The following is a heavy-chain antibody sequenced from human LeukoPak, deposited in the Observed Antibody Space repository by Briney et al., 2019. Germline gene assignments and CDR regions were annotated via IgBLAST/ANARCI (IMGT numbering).Heavy chain of an antibody. CDR2: IFAGGST. CDR1: GFTVSNNF. Sequence: PGGSLRLSCAVSGFTVSNNFMSWVRQAPGKGLEWVSIIFAGGSTYYADSVKGRFTISRDNAKNSLYLQMNSLRAEDTAVYYCARVMDTAMDIDYWGQGTLVTVSS. J-gene: IGHJ4*02. CDR3: ARVMDTAMDIDY. V-gene: IGHV3-53*01. D-gene: IGHD5-18*01.